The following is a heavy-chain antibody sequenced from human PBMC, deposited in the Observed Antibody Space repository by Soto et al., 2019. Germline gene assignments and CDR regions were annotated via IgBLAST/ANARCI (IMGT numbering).Heavy chain of an antibody. CDR3: AREGSRSVGGMDV. Sequence: GASVKVSCKASGYTFTGYYMHWVRQAPGQGLEWMGWINPNSGGTNYAQKFQGWVTMTRDTSISTAYMELSRLRSDDTAVYYCAREGSRSVGGMDVWGQGTTVTVSS. V-gene: IGHV1-2*04. J-gene: IGHJ6*02. CDR2: INPNSGGT. D-gene: IGHD1-26*01. CDR1: GYTFTGYY.